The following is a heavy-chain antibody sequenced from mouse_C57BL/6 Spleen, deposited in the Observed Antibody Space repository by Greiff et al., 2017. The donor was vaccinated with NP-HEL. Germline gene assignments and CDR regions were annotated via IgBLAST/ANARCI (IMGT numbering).Heavy chain of an antibody. D-gene: IGHD2-5*01. CDR2: INPSSGYT. V-gene: IGHV1-4*01. CDR1: GYTFTSYT. J-gene: IGHJ2*01. CDR3: AREGGYYSSFDY. Sequence: VQLKESGAELARPGASVKMSCKASGYTFTSYTMHWVKQRPGQGLEWIGYINPSSGYTKYNQKFKDKATLTADKSSSTAYMQLSSLTSEDSAVYYCAREGGYYSSFDYWGQGTTLTVSS.